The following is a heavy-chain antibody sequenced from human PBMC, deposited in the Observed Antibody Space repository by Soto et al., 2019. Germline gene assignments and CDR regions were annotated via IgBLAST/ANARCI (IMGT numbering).Heavy chain of an antibody. CDR3: SRSLVA. Sequence: QVQLQQWGAGLLKPSETLSLTCAVYGGSLSNSHWSWIRQPPGKGLEWIGEINDSGSTNYNPSLNSRVTISTDTSKNQFSLKVNSLAAADTAGYYCSRSLVAWGQGTLVTVSS. V-gene: IGHV4-34*01. J-gene: IGHJ5*02. CDR1: GGSLSNSH. CDR2: INDSGST. D-gene: IGHD2-8*02.